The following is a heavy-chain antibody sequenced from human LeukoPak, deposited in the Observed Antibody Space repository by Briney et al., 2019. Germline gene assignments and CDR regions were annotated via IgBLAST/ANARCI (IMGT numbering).Heavy chain of an antibody. V-gene: IGHV4-4*02. D-gene: IGHD2-15*01. CDR2: VIDSGST. J-gene: IGHJ4*02. CDR3: ATYGPTSGGYTFEY. Sequence: SGTLSLTCAVSGGSISSGYWWSWVRQPPMKGLEWIGEVIDSGSTNYNPSLKGRITISLDKTKNQFSLNVNSVTAADTAVYYCATYGPTSGGYTFEYWGQGILVTVSS. CDR1: GGSISSGYW.